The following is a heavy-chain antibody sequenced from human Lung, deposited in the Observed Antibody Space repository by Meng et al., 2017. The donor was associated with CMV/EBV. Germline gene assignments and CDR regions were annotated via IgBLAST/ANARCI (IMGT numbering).Heavy chain of an antibody. V-gene: IGHV1-8*02. CDR1: GYIFPGYY. CDR2: MNPNNGDK. Sequence: ASVTVSXRATGYIFPGYYMHWVRQAPGHGLAWMGWMNPNNGDKGYAQKFQGRVIVTRDTTISTVYMELNSLRSEDTAVYYCAGVEWPAGAILKSFYYYGMEFXGQGXMVTVSS. D-gene: IGHD6-13*01. CDR3: AGVEWPAGAILKSFYYYGMEF. J-gene: IGHJ6*02.